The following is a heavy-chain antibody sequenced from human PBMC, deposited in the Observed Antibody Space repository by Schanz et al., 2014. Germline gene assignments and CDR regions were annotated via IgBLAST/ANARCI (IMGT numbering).Heavy chain of an antibody. V-gene: IGHV3-11*01. Sequence: QVHLVESGGGLVQPGGSLRLSCAASGFIFSNSWMSWVRQAPGKGLEWVSDISDSGDSTHYADSVKGRFTISRDNAKNSLFLQMNSLSAEDTAVYYCAKVAPAATYLDSWGLGTLVTVSS. J-gene: IGHJ4*02. CDR1: GFIFSNSW. D-gene: IGHD2-2*01. CDR3: AKVAPAATYLDS. CDR2: ISDSGDST.